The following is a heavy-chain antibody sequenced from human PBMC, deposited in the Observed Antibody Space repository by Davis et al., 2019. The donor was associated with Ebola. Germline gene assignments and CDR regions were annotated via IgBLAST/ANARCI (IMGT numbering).Heavy chain of an antibody. V-gene: IGHV4-59*12. Sequence: PSETLSLTCTVSGGSISSYYWSWIRQPPGKGLEWIGYIYYSGSTNYNPSLKSRVTISVDTSKNQFSLKLSSVTAADTAVYYCARDLGNTGAFDYWGQGTLVTVSS. CDR2: IYYSGST. D-gene: IGHD7-27*01. CDR1: GGSISSYY. CDR3: ARDLGNTGAFDY. J-gene: IGHJ4*02.